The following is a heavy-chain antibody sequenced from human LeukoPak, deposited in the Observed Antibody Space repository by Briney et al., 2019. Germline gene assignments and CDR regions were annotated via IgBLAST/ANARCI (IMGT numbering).Heavy chain of an antibody. CDR3: AAPLHANFGVVIGYYGMDV. CDR1: GFTFTSSA. CDR2: IVVGSGNT. J-gene: IGHJ6*02. Sequence: SVKVPCKASGFTFTSSAVQWVRQARGQRLEWIGWIVVGSGNTNYAQKFQERVTITRDMSTSTAYMELSSLRSEDTAVYYCAAPLHANFGVVIGYYGMDVWGQGTTVTVSS. D-gene: IGHD3-3*01. V-gene: IGHV1-58*01.